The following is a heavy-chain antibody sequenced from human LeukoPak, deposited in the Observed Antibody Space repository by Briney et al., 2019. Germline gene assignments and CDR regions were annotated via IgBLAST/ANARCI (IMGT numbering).Heavy chain of an antibody. CDR3: AIRPSIAVARLPDY. J-gene: IGHJ4*02. V-gene: IGHV1-69*13. CDR2: IIPIFGTA. CDR1: GGTFSSYA. Sequence: ASVKVSCKATGGTFSSYAISWVRQAPGQGLEWMGGIIPIFGTANYAQKFQGRVTITADESTSTAYMELSSLRSEDTAVYYCAIRPSIAVARLPDYWGQGTLVTVSS. D-gene: IGHD6-19*01.